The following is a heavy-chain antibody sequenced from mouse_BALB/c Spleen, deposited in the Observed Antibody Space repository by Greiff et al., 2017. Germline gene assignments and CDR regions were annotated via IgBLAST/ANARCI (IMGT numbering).Heavy chain of an antibody. Sequence: EVQLQQSGPGLVKPSQSLSLTCSVTGYSITSGYYWNWIRQFPGNKLEWMGYISYDGSNNYNPSLKNRISITRDTSKNQFFLKLNSVTTEDTATYYCASGDYYFDYWGQGTTLTVSS. CDR3: ASGDYYFDY. V-gene: IGHV3-6*02. CDR1: GYSITSGYY. J-gene: IGHJ2*01. CDR2: ISYDGSN.